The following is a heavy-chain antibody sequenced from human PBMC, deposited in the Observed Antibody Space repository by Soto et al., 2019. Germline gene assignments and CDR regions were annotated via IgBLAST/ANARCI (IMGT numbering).Heavy chain of an antibody. J-gene: IGHJ4*02. V-gene: IGHV1-69*02. CDR1: GGTFRSNT. CDR3: AYEGRYDILTGNNRRPVFIYFDY. CDR2: IIPILGIA. Sequence: SVKPSCKDSGGTFRSNTISWVRQAPKQGLEWMGRIIPILGIANYAQKFQGRVTITADKSTSTAYMELSSLGSEDTAVYYCAYEGRYDILTGNNRRPVFIYFDYWGQGTLVTVSS. D-gene: IGHD3-9*01.